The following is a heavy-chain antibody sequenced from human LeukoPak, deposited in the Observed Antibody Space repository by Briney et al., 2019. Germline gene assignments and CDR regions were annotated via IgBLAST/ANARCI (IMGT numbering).Heavy chain of an antibody. CDR3: ARDIDRVFNWFDP. Sequence: AAVKVSCKASGYIFTSYAMHWVRQAPGQRLEWMGWINAGNGNTKYSQKFQGRVTITRDTSASTVYMELSSLRSEDTAVYYCARDIDRVFNWFDPWGQGTLVTVSS. J-gene: IGHJ5*02. V-gene: IGHV1-3*01. D-gene: IGHD6-13*01. CDR2: INAGNGNT. CDR1: GYIFTSYA.